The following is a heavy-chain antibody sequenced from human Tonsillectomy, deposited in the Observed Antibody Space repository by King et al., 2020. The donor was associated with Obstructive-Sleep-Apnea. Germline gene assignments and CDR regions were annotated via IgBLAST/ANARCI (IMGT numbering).Heavy chain of an antibody. J-gene: IGHJ4*02. V-gene: IGHV3-48*03. CDR3: ATTGYWSDSTCYD. CDR2: TISNGDTV. CDR1: GFPFGHFA. D-gene: IGHD2-2*03. Sequence: VPLVASGAGLVPPGGSLRLSCAGSGFPFGHFAMNWVRQAPGKGLEWVAYTISNGDTVYYADSVQGRFTISRDNAKNSLFLQMPSLRFEDTAVYFCATTGYWSDSTCYDGGQGTLVTVSS.